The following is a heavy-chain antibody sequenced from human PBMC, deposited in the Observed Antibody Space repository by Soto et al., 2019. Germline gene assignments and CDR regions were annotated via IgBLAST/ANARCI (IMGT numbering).Heavy chain of an antibody. Sequence: GGSLRLSCAASAFTFRTYGMHWVRQAPGKGLEWVAIISFDGNNRYYADSVQGRFTISRDNSKNTLYLEMNSLRAEDTAVYYCEKEQTPNYYNSSRYPGPFDYWGQGTLVTVSS. J-gene: IGHJ4*02. CDR1: AFTFRTYG. CDR3: EKEQTPNYYNSSRYPGPFDY. CDR2: ISFDGNNR. V-gene: IGHV3-30*18. D-gene: IGHD3-22*01.